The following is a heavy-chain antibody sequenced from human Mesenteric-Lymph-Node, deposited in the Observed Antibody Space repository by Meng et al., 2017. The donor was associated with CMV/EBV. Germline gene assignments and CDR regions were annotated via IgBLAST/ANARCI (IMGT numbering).Heavy chain of an antibody. Sequence: LRLSCTVSGGSISRGGSFWSWIRQHPGKGLEWIVYISYSGSTYYNPSVKSRVSMSIDTSKNQFSLNLNSVTAADTAVYYCASSGSGGIFGDYFNSWGQGALVTVSS. J-gene: IGHJ4*02. CDR2: ISYSGST. V-gene: IGHV4-31*03. CDR3: ASSGSGGIFGDYFNS. CDR1: GGSISRGGSF. D-gene: IGHD3-3*01.